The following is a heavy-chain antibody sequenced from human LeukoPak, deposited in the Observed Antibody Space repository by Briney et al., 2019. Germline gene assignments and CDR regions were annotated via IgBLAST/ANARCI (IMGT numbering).Heavy chain of an antibody. V-gene: IGHV3-21*01. J-gene: IGHJ3*02. CDR1: GFTFSTYS. Sequence: GGSLRLSCAASGFTFSTYSMDWVRQAPGKGPEWVSSISSGSSYIYYADSVKGRFTISKDSSKNTLYLHMNSLRAEDTAVYYCARDKNYYGSGSPSLDAFDIWGQGTMVTVSS. D-gene: IGHD3-10*01. CDR2: ISSGSSYI. CDR3: ARDKNYYGSGSPSLDAFDI.